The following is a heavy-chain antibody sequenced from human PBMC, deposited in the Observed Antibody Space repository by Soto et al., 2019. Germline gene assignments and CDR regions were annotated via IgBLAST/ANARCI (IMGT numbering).Heavy chain of an antibody. CDR2: ISSNGGST. D-gene: IGHD6-6*01. J-gene: IGHJ4*02. CDR1: GFTFSSYA. CDR3: ARNKQLANHYDY. Sequence: GGSLRLSCAASGFTFSSYAMHWVRQAPGKGLEYVSAISSNGGSTYYANSVKGRFTISRDNSKNTLYLQMGSLRAEDMAVYYCARNKQLANHYDYWGQGTLVTVSS. V-gene: IGHV3-64*01.